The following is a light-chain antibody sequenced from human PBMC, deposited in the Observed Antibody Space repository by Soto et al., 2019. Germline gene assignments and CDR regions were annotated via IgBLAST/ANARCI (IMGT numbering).Light chain of an antibody. J-gene: IGLJ2*01. CDR1: SSDVGGYNY. Sequence: QSALTQPRSVSGSPGQSVTISCTGTSSDVGGYNYVSWYQQHPGKAPNLMIYDVSKRPSGVPDRFSGSKSGNTASLTISGLQAEDEADYYCYSYAGSYTWVFGGGTKVTVL. CDR3: YSYAGSYTWV. V-gene: IGLV2-11*01. CDR2: DVS.